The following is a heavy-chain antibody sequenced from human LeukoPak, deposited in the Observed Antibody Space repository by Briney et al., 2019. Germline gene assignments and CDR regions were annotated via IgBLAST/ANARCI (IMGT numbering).Heavy chain of an antibody. J-gene: IGHJ4*02. CDR2: INPSGGST. CDR3: ARSILLKRQLAVQF. V-gene: IGHV1-46*01. D-gene: IGHD6-19*01. Sequence: ASVKVSCKASGYTFSSYGISWVRQAPGQGLEWMGIINPSGGSTSYAQKFQGRVTMTRDTSTSTVYMELSSLRSEDTAVYYCARSILLKRQLAVQFWGQGTLVTVSS. CDR1: GYTFSSYG.